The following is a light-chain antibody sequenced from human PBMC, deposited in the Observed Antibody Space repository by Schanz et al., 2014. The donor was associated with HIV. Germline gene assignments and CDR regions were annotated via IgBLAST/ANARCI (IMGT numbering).Light chain of an antibody. CDR1: SSDVGGYNY. Sequence: QSALTQPASVSGSPGQSITISCTGTSSDVGGYNYVSWYQQHPGKAPKLMIYDVSNRPSGVPDRFSGSKSGNTASLTISGLQAEDEADYHCAAWDDRLKGPMFGGGTKLTVL. CDR2: DVS. V-gene: IGLV2-14*01. CDR3: AAWDDRLKGPM. J-gene: IGLJ3*02.